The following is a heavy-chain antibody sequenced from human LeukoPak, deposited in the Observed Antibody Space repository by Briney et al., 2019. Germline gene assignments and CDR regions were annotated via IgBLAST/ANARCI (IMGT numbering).Heavy chain of an antibody. Sequence: SETLSLTCTVSGGSISSYYWSWIRQPAGKGLEWIGCIYTSGSTNYNPSLKSRVTMSADTSKNQFSLKLSSVTAADTAVYYCARVQSYYYYMDVWGKGTTVTVSS. CDR1: GGSISSYY. V-gene: IGHV4-4*07. J-gene: IGHJ6*03. CDR2: IYTSGST. CDR3: ARVQSYYYYMDV.